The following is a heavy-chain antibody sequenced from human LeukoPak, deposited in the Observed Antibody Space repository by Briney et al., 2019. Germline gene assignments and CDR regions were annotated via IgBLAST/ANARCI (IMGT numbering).Heavy chain of an antibody. V-gene: IGHV3-23*01. Sequence: GGSLRLSCAASGFTFSSYAMSWVRQAPGKGLEWVSGISGSGSGTYYPDSVKGRFTISRDNSKNTLYLQMNSLRAEDTAVYYCARDWPTIAAAGTIPEYFQHWGQGTLVTVSS. D-gene: IGHD6-13*01. CDR2: ISGSGSGT. CDR1: GFTFSSYA. J-gene: IGHJ1*01. CDR3: ARDWPTIAAAGTIPEYFQH.